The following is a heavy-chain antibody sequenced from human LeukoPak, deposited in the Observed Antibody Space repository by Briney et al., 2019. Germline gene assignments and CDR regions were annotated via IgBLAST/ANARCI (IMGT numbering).Heavy chain of an antibody. Sequence: PGGSLRLSCAASEFIFSGYWMNWVRQAPGKGLEWVANIKQDGSEKQYVDSVRGRFTISRDNAKNSLYLQMNSLSVEDTAVYYCARDGFAGAADYWGQGTLVTVSS. CDR3: ARDGFAGAADY. D-gene: IGHD6-13*01. J-gene: IGHJ4*02. CDR2: IKQDGSEK. CDR1: EFIFSGYW. V-gene: IGHV3-7*01.